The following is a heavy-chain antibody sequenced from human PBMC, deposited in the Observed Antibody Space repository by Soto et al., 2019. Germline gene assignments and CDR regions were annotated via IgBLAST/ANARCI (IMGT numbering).Heavy chain of an antibody. D-gene: IGHD3-9*01. CDR3: AAGLLRYFDWSPPLHAFDI. J-gene: IGHJ3*02. CDR1: GFTFSSYS. V-gene: IGHV3-21*01. CDR2: ISSSSSYI. Sequence: GGSLRLSCAASGFTFSSYSMNWVRQAPGKGLEWVSSISSSSSYIYYADSVKGRFTISRDNAKNSLDLQMNSLRAEDTAVYYCAAGLLRYFDWSPPLHAFDIWGQGTMVTVSS.